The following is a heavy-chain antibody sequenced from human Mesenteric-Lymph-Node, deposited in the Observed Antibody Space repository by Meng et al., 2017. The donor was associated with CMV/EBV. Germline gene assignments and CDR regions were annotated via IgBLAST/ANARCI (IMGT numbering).Heavy chain of an antibody. CDR1: GFIVDSNY. CDR3: ARGGGYYSIDY. V-gene: IGHV3-66*02. Sequence: WGSLRLSCAVSGFIVDSNYMNWVRQIPEKGLEWVSVIYSDGRTYYADSVRGRFTISRDISKNALDLQMNGLKVEDTAVYYCARGGGYYSIDYWGQGTLVTVSS. D-gene: IGHD3-3*01. CDR2: IYSDGRT. J-gene: IGHJ4*02.